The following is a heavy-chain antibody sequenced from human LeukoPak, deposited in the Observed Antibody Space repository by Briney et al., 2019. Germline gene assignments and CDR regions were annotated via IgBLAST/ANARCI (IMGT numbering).Heavy chain of an antibody. CDR2: IYYSGST. V-gene: IGHV4-59*01. D-gene: IGHD2-2*01. Sequence: PSETLSLTCTVSGGSISSYYWSWIRQPPGKGLEWIGYIYYSGSTNYNPSLKSRVTISVDTSKNQFSLKLSSVTAADTAAYYCARRAVVVPAARGYYYYYMDVWGKGTTVTVSS. J-gene: IGHJ6*03. CDR3: ARRAVVVPAARGYYYYYMDV. CDR1: GGSISSYY.